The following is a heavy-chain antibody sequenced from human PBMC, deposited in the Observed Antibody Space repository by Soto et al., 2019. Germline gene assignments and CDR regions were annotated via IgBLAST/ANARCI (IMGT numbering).Heavy chain of an antibody. V-gene: IGHV4-39*01. Sequence: SETLSLTCTVSGGSVSGSSYYWGWIRQTPGKGLEWIGSIYYSGGTYYNPSLKSRVTISVDLSMNRFSLKLTSVTAADTALYYCARHGWDYFGSGTYYISSSDHWGQGTLVTVSS. J-gene: IGHJ4*02. CDR3: ARHGWDYFGSGTYYISSSDH. CDR2: IYYSGGT. CDR1: GGSVSGSSYY. D-gene: IGHD3-10*01.